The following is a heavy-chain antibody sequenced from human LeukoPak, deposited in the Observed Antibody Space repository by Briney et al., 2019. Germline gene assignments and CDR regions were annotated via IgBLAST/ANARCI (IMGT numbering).Heavy chain of an antibody. CDR2: ISSSSSTI. V-gene: IGHV3-48*04. D-gene: IGHD5-24*01. Sequence: GGSLRLSCAASGFTFSSYSMNWVRQAPGKGLEWVSSISSSSSTIYYADSVKGRFTISRDNAKNSLYLQMNSLRAEDTAVYYCARGKEMATIGDYWGQGTLVTVSS. J-gene: IGHJ4*02. CDR1: GFTFSSYS. CDR3: ARGKEMATIGDY.